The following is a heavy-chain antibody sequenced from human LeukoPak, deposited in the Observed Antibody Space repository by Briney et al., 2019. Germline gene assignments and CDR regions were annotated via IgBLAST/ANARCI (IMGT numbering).Heavy chain of an antibody. D-gene: IGHD6-13*01. J-gene: IGHJ5*02. CDR1: GFSFSTDW. CDR3: VRSQFSSSS. V-gene: IGHV3-7*01. Sequence: PGGSLRLSCVTSGFSFSTDWMCWVRQAPGKGLEWVANIKRDGSEKYYVDSVKDRFTISRDNAKNSLYLQMNSLRAEDTAVYYCVRSQFSSSSWGQGTLVTVSS. CDR2: IKRDGSEK.